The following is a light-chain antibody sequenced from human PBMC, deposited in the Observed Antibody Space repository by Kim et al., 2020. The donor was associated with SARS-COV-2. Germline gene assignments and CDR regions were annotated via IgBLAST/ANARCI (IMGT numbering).Light chain of an antibody. Sequence: PGQTASITCSGDKLGDKYGCWYQQKPGQSPVLVIYQDSKRPSGIPERFSGSNSGNTATLTISGTQAMDEADYYCQAWDSSTGGYVFGTGTKVTVL. CDR3: QAWDSSTGGYV. J-gene: IGLJ1*01. CDR2: QDS. V-gene: IGLV3-1*01. CDR1: KLGDKY.